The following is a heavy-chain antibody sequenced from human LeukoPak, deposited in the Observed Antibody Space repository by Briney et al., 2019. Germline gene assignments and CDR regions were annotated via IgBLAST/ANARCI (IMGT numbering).Heavy chain of an antibody. V-gene: IGHV1-69*13. J-gene: IGHJ3*02. CDR2: IIPIFGTA. CDR1: GYTFTAHY. CDR3: ARDLELELNAFDI. Sequence: GASVKVSCKASGYTFTAHYLHWVRQAPGQGLEWMGGIIPIFGTANYAQKLQGRVTITADESTSTAYMELSSLRSEDTAVYYCARDLELELNAFDIWGQGTMVTVSS. D-gene: IGHD1-7*01.